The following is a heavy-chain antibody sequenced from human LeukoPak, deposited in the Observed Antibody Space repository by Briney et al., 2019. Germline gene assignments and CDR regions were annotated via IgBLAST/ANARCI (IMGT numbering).Heavy chain of an antibody. CDR1: GGTFSSYT. J-gene: IGHJ4*02. CDR2: IIPMLGIA. CDR3: ARDPSGSGADY. V-gene: IGHV1-69*04. D-gene: IGHD2-15*01. Sequence: GSSVKVSCKASGGTFSSYTISWVRQAPGQGLESMGRIIPMLGIANYAQKFQGRVTITADKSTSTAYMELSSLRSEDTAVYYCARDPSGSGADYWGQGTLVTVSS.